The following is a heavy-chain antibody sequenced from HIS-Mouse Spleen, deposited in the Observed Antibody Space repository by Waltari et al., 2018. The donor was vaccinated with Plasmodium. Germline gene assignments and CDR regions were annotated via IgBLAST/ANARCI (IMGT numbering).Heavy chain of an antibody. V-gene: IGHV3-7*01. J-gene: IGHJ2*01. Sequence: EVQLVESGGGLVQPGGSLRLSCAASGFTFSSFWMSWVRQAPGKGLGWVANIKQDGSEKYYVDSVKGRFTISRDNAKNSLYLQMNSLRAEDTAVYYCARDRRGYWYFDLWGRGTLVTVSS. CDR3: ARDRRGYWYFDL. D-gene: IGHD5-12*01. CDR2: IKQDGSEK. CDR1: GFTFSSFW.